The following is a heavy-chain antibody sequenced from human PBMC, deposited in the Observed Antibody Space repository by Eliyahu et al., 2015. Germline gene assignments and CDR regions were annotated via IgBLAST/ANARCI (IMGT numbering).Heavy chain of an antibody. CDR2: IKQDGSKK. D-gene: IGHD5-12*01. J-gene: IGHJ4*02. V-gene: IGHV3-7*01. Sequence: EVQLVESGGGLVQPGGSLXLSCIGSGFTFSNYWMSWVRQAPGKGLEWVANIKQDGSKKYYVHSVEGRFTISRDNAKNSLYLQMNSLRAEDTAVYYCVRDPSGSLDYWGQGTLVTVSS. CDR1: GFTFSNYW. CDR3: VRDPSGSLDY.